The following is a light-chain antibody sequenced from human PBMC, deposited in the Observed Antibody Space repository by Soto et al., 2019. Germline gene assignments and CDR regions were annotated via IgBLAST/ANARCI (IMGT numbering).Light chain of an antibody. J-gene: IGLJ2*01. CDR3: SSYARNRDVL. CDR1: SNDVGGYNY. Sequence: QSPLTQPASVSGSPGQSITISCTGTSNDVGGYNYVSWYQHHPGKAPKLMIYDVTNRPSGVSNRFSGSKSGNTASLSISGLQAEDEADYYCSSYARNRDVLFGGGTKLTVL. V-gene: IGLV2-14*03. CDR2: DVT.